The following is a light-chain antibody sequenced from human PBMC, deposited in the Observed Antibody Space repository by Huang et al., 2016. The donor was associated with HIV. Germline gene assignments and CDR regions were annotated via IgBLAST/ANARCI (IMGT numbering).Light chain of an antibody. CDR2: DAS. Sequence: DIQMTQSPSTLSAFVGDRVTITCRASQSINNWLAWYQQKPGKVPKLLIYDASSLESGVPSRFSGSGSGTEFTLTISSLLPDDFASYYCQQYDTFPLTFGGGTKVEIK. CDR1: QSINNW. J-gene: IGKJ4*01. V-gene: IGKV1-5*01. CDR3: QQYDTFPLT.